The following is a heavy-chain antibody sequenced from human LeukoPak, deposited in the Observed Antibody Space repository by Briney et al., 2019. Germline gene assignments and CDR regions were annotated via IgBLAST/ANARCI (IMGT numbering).Heavy chain of an antibody. CDR3: XXXXXXXYXXXXY. V-gene: IGHV4-59*01. Sequence: GXSXXSYYWSWIRQPPXKGXEWIGYIYDSGSTNYNPSLKSRVTISVDTSKNQFSLKLSSVNAADKAVYYCXXXXXXXYXXXXYWGQGXLXTVSS. J-gene: IGHJ4*02. CDR2: IYDSGST. CDR1: GXSXXSYY.